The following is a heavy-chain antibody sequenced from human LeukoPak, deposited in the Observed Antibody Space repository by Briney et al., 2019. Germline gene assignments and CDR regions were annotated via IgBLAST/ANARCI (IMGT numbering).Heavy chain of an antibody. CDR1: GYTSTSYD. CDR2: MNPNSGST. D-gene: IGHD4-17*01. Sequence: GASVTVSCKASGYTSTSYDINWVRQATGQGLEWMGWMNPNSGSTGYAQKFQGRVTMTRNTSISTAYMELSSLRSEDTAVYYCARADTTVTFDYWGQGTLVTVSS. CDR3: ARADTTVTFDY. V-gene: IGHV1-8*01. J-gene: IGHJ4*02.